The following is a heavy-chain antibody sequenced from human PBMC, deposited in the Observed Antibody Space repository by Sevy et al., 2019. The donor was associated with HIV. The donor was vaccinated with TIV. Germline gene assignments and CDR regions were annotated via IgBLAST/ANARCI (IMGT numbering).Heavy chain of an antibody. Sequence: ASVKVSCKASGYTFTGYYMHWVLQAPGQGLEWMGWINPDSGGPNYAPKFQGRVTLTRDTSISTAYMELSRLKSDDTAVYYCVRDDRDGYFDYWDQGTLVTVSS. V-gene: IGHV1-2*02. CDR1: GYTFTGYY. CDR3: VRDDRDGYFDY. J-gene: IGHJ4*02. CDR2: INPDSGGP.